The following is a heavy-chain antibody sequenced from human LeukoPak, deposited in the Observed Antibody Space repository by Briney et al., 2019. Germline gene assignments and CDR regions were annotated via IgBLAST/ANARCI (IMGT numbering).Heavy chain of an antibody. CDR1: GGSISSYY. J-gene: IGHJ5*02. D-gene: IGHD6-19*01. CDR2: IYYSGST. Sequence: SETLSLTCTVSGGSISSYYWSWIRQPPGKGLEWIGYIYYSGSTNYNPSLKSRVTISVDTSKNQFSLKLSSVTAADTAVYYCARGPNSSGWYCWFDPWGQGTLVTVSS. CDR3: ARGPNSSGWYCWFDP. V-gene: IGHV4-59*01.